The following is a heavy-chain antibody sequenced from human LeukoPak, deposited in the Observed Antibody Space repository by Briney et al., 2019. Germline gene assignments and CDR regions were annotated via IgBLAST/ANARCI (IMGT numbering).Heavy chain of an antibody. J-gene: IGHJ3*02. CDR2: INHSGST. Sequence: PSETLSLTCAVYGGSFSGYYWSWIRQPPGKGLEWIGEINHSGSTNYNPSLKSRVTISVDTSKNQFSLKLSSVTAADTAVYYCAMSDYVAAFDIWGQGTMVTVPS. CDR1: GGSFSGYY. V-gene: IGHV4-34*01. D-gene: IGHD4-17*01. CDR3: AMSDYVAAFDI.